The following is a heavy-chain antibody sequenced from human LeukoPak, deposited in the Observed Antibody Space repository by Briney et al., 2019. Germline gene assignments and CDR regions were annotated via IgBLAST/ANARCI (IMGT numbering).Heavy chain of an antibody. J-gene: IGHJ4*02. CDR2: MNPNSGNT. Sequence: ASVKASCKASGYTFTSYDINWVRQATGQGLEWMGWMNPNSGNTGYAQKFQGRVTMTRNTSISTAYMEPSSLRSEDTAVYYCARGTADAAMVNNYWGQGTLVTVSS. CDR1: GYTFTSYD. D-gene: IGHD5-18*01. V-gene: IGHV1-8*01. CDR3: ARGTADAAMVNNY.